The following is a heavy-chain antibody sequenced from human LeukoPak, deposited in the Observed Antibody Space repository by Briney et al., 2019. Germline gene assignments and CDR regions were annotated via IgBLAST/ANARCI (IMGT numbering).Heavy chain of an antibody. CDR2: IIPIFGTA. D-gene: IGHD6-6*01. CDR1: GGTFSSYA. J-gene: IGHJ3*02. Sequence: SVKVSCKASGGTFSSYAISWVRQAPGQGLEWMGGIIPIFGTANYAQKFQGRVTITTDESTSTAYMELSSLRPEDTAVYYCAREWYSSSPRFDAFDIWGQGTMVTVSS. CDR3: AREWYSSSPRFDAFDI. V-gene: IGHV1-69*05.